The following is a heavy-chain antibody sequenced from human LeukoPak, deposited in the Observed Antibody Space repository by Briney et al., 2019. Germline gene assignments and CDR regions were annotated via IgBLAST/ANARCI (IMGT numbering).Heavy chain of an antibody. CDR2: ISAYNGNT. J-gene: IGHJ4*02. Sequence: ASVKVSCKASGYTFTSYGISWLRQAPGQGLEWMGWISAYNGNTNYAQKLQGRVTMTTDTSTSTAYMELRSLRSDDTAVYYCAREGDMYSSSWRTGTRPSYNDYWGQGTLVTVSS. V-gene: IGHV1-18*01. CDR1: GYTFTSYG. D-gene: IGHD6-13*01. CDR3: AREGDMYSSSWRTGTRPSYNDY.